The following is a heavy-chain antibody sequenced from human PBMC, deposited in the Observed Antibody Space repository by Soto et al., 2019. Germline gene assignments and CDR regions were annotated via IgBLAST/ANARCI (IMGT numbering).Heavy chain of an antibody. Sequence: SETLSLTCTVSGGSISSYYWSWIRQPPGKGLEWIGYIYYSGSTNYNPSLKSRVTISVDTSKNQFSLKLSSVTAADTAVYYCARGIAVAGDFDYWGQGTLVTVSS. CDR3: ARGIAVAGDFDY. V-gene: IGHV4-59*01. D-gene: IGHD6-19*01. CDR1: GGSISSYY. J-gene: IGHJ4*02. CDR2: IYYSGST.